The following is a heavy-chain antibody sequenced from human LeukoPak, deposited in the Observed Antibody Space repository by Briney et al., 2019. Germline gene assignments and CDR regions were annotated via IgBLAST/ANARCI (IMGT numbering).Heavy chain of an antibody. CDR3: AKVQWLRDYYDSSGIDN. J-gene: IGHJ4*02. CDR1: GFSFSSYG. V-gene: IGHV3-30*02. D-gene: IGHD3-22*01. CDR2: IWYDGSNK. Sequence: PGGSLRLSCAASGFSFSSYGMHWVRQAPGKGLEWVAVIWYDGSNKFYADSVKGRFTVSRDNSKNTLYLQMNSLRSEDTAVYYCAKVQWLRDYYDSSGIDNWGQGTLVTVSS.